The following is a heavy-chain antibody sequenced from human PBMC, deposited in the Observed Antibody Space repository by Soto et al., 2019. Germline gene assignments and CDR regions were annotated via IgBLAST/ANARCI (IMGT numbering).Heavy chain of an antibody. V-gene: IGHV1-2*04. J-gene: IGHJ6*02. D-gene: IGHD2-8*01. CDR1: GYTFTGYY. CDR2: INPNSGGT. CDR3: ARCYCTNGVCYDHYGMDV. Sequence: ASVKVSCKASGYTFTGYYMHWVRRAPGQGLEWMGWINPNSGGTNYAQKFQGWVTMTRDTSISTAYMELSRLRSDDMAVYYCARCYCTNGVCYDHYGMDVWGQGTTVTVSS.